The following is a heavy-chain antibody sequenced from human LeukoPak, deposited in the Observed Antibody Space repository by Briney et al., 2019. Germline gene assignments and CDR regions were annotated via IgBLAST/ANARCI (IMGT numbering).Heavy chain of an antibody. CDR2: IYPGDSDT. D-gene: IGHD6-6*01. Sequence: GESLKISCQGSGYSFTSYWIGWVRQMPGKGLEWMGIIYPGDSDTRYSPSFQGQVTISADRSISTAYLQWSSLQAPDTAMYYCARQGYTSSSRFDFWGQGTLVTVSS. CDR3: ARQGYTSSSRFDF. V-gene: IGHV5-51*01. CDR1: GYSFTSYW. J-gene: IGHJ4*02.